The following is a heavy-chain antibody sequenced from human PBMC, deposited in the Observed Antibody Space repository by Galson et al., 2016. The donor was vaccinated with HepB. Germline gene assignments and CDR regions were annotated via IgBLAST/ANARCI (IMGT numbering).Heavy chain of an antibody. CDR1: GYIFNSYW. D-gene: IGHD4-17*01. Sequence: QSGAEVKKPGESLKIYCKGSGYIFNSYWIGWVRQMPGKGLEWMGIIFPRDFETRYSASSQGLVTISADMSLSTAYLQWNSLKASDTAIYYCARQGDDYGLAYWGQGTLVTVSS. V-gene: IGHV5-51*01. CDR3: ARQGDDYGLAY. J-gene: IGHJ4*02. CDR2: IFPRDFET.